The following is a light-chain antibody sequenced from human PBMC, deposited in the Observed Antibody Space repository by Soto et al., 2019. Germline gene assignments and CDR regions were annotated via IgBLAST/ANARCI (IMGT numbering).Light chain of an antibody. V-gene: IGKV2-28*01. CDR2: LGS. CDR1: QSLLHSNGYNY. Sequence: DIVMTQSPLSLPVTPGEPASISCRSSQSLLHSNGYNYLDWYLQKPGQSPQLLIYLGSNRASGVPDRFSGSGSGTDFTLKISRVEAEDVGVYYCVQVLQTPITFGQGTRLEIK. J-gene: IGKJ5*01. CDR3: VQVLQTPIT.